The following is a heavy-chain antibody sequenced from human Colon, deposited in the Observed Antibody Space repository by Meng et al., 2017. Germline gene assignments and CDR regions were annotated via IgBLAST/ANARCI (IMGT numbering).Heavy chain of an antibody. Sequence: VQLQESGPGLVRPSETLSLTCTVSGGSVISNSYYWSWIRQPPGKGLEWISFISSNGGTIYYADSVKGRFTISRDNAKNSLYLQMNSLRAEDTAVYYCASGTWTQLWLEYWGQGTLVTVSS. V-gene: IGHV3-11*01. CDR2: ISSNGGTI. D-gene: IGHD5-18*01. J-gene: IGHJ4*02. CDR1: GGSVISNSYY. CDR3: ASGTWTQLWLEY.